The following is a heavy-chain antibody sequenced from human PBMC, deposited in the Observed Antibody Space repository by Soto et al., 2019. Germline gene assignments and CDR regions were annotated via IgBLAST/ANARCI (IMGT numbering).Heavy chain of an antibody. Sequence: QLQLQESGPGLVKPSETLSLTCTVSGGSINSDDSFWGWIRQPPGKGLEWIGSLYHGGGIFYNPSLKSRVTISLDTSKNQVSLKLTSVTAADTAVYYCARQLPVGATSWFDPWGQGTLVTVSS. CDR3: ARQLPVGATSWFDP. D-gene: IGHD1-26*01. CDR1: GGSINSDDSF. J-gene: IGHJ5*02. V-gene: IGHV4-39*01. CDR2: LYHGGGI.